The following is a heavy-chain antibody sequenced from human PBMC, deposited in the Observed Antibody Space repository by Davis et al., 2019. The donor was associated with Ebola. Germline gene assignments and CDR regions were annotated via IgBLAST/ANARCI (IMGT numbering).Heavy chain of an antibody. Sequence: KVSCKGSGYSFTSYWIGWVRQLPGKGLEWMGIIYPGDSDTRYSPSFQGQVTISADKSISTAYLQWSSLKASDIAMYYCARSTNPPFDYWGQGTLVTVSS. CDR1: GYSFTSYW. J-gene: IGHJ4*02. V-gene: IGHV5-51*01. CDR2: IYPGDSDT. CDR3: ARSTNPPFDY.